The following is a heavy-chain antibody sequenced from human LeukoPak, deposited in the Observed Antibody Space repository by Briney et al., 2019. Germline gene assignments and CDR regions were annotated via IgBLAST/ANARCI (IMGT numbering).Heavy chain of an antibody. CDR3: ARVHAFGTPDSSGYYYYFDY. CDR2: IYYSGST. J-gene: IGHJ4*02. Sequence: SQTLSLTCTVSGGSISSGGYYWSWIRQHPGKGLEWIGYIYYSGSTCYNPSLKSRVTISVDTSKNQFSLKLSSVTAADTAVYYCARVHAFGTPDSSGYYYYFDYWGQGTLVTVSS. D-gene: IGHD3-22*01. CDR1: GGSISSGGYY. V-gene: IGHV4-31*03.